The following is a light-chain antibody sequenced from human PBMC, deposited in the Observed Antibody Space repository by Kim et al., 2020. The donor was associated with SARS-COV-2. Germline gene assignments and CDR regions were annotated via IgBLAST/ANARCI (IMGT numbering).Light chain of an antibody. CDR1: QSVGSY. CDR2: GAS. Sequence: VLTQSPATLSLSPGDRATLSCRASQSVGSYLAWYQQKADQPPRLVIYGASIRATGIPARFSGSDAGTDFTLTINNLEPEDFAVYYCQQRDTWITFGQGTRLEIK. V-gene: IGKV3-11*01. CDR3: QQRDTWIT. J-gene: IGKJ5*01.